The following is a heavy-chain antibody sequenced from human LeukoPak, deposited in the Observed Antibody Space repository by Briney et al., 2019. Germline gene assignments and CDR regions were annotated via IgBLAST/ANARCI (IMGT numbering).Heavy chain of an antibody. CDR3: AKVASLCTSTSCVRGGFDY. Sequence: GGSLRLSCVASGFTFSDHAVSWLRQAPGRGLEWVSAISGGSTSTYYADSVKGRFTISRDNSKNTLYLQMNSLRAEDTAKYYCAKVASLCTSTSCVRGGFDYWGQGTLVTVSS. CDR1: GFTFSDHA. J-gene: IGHJ4*02. V-gene: IGHV3-23*01. CDR2: ISGGSTST. D-gene: IGHD2-2*01.